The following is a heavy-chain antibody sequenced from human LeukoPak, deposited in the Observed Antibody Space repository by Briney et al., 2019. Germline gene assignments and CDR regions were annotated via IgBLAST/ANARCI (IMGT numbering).Heavy chain of an antibody. CDR3: ARVIVHSGCEGPFDY. V-gene: IGHV1-46*01. CDR2: INPSGGST. D-gene: IGHD5-12*01. CDR1: GYTFTSYY. J-gene: IGHJ4*02. Sequence: GASVKVSCKASGYTFTSYYMHWVRQAPGQGLEWMGIINPSGGSTSYAQKFQGRVTITADKSTSTAYMELSSLRSEDTAVYYCARVIVHSGCEGPFDYWGQGTLVTVSS.